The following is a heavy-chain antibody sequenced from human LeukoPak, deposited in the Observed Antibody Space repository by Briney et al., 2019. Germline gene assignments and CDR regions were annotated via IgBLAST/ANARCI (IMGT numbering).Heavy chain of an antibody. CDR1: GFTFGDYA. J-gene: IGHJ5*02. CDR3: ARETPGPVPWFDP. D-gene: IGHD6-6*01. Sequence: PGGSLRLSCTASGFTFGDYAMSWVRQAPGKGLEWVAVIWYDGSNKYYADSVKGRFTISRDNSRNTLYLQMNSLRAEDTAVYYCARETPGPVPWFDPWGQGTLVTVSS. V-gene: IGHV3-33*01. CDR2: IWYDGSNK.